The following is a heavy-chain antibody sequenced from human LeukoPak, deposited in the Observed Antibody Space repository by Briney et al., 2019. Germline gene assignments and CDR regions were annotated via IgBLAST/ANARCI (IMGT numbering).Heavy chain of an antibody. J-gene: IGHJ4*02. D-gene: IGHD3-22*01. CDR2: IIPILGIA. Sequence: WASVKVSCKASGGTFSSYAISWVRRAPGQGLEWMGRIIPILGIANYAQKFQGRVTITADKSTSTAYMELSSLRSEDTAVYYCARDWDYYDSSGYYFDYWGQGTLVTVSS. CDR3: ARDWDYYDSSGYYFDY. V-gene: IGHV1-69*04. CDR1: GGTFSSYA.